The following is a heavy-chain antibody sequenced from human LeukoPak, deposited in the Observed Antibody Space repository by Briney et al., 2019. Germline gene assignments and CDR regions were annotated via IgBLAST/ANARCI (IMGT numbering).Heavy chain of an antibody. CDR2: ISYDGSNK. J-gene: IGHJ4*02. D-gene: IGHD6-19*01. Sequence: PGRSLRLSCAASGFTFSSYGMHWVRQPPGKGLEWVAVISYDGSNKYYVDSVKGRFNISRDNSKNTLYLQMNSLRPEDTAVYECAKDRGEQWRVTSSDYWGQGTLVTVSS. V-gene: IGHV3-30*18. CDR1: GFTFSSYG. CDR3: AKDRGEQWRVTSSDY.